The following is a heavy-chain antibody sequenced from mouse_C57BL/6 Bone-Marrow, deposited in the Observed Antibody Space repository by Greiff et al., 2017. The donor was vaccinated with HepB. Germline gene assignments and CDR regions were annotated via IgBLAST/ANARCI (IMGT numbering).Heavy chain of an antibody. V-gene: IGHV1-80*01. CDR3: ARSRQLRLLDY. Sequence: VKVVESGAELVKPGASVKISCKASGYAFSSYWMNWVKQRPGKGLEWIGQIYPGDGDTNYNGKFKGKATLTADKSSSTAYMQLSSLTSEDSAVYFCARSRQLRLLDYWGQGTTLTVSS. J-gene: IGHJ2*01. D-gene: IGHD3-2*02. CDR1: GYAFSSYW. CDR2: IYPGDGDT.